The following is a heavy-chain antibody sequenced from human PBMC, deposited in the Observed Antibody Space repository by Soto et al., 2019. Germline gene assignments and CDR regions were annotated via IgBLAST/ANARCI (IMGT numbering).Heavy chain of an antibody. D-gene: IGHD3-9*01. Sequence: QITLKEAGPTLVKPTETLTLACTFSGFSLSSRGAGVGWIRQPPGKALEWLALIYWDDDKVYSPSLKNRLTITKDTSKTQVVLTMTNMYPVDTATYYCAHRKIGSNIFYFYGMDVWGQGTTVTVSS. CDR3: AHRKIGSNIFYFYGMDV. J-gene: IGHJ6*02. CDR2: IYWDDDK. V-gene: IGHV2-5*02. CDR1: GFSLSSRGAG.